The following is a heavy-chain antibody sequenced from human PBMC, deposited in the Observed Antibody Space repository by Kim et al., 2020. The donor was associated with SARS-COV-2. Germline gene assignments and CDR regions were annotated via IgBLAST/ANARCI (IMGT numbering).Heavy chain of an antibody. D-gene: IGHD5-12*01. Sequence: VRGRFTISRDNAKNSLYLQMNSLRAEDTAVYYCARDCQAGWLRLLDAFDIWGQGTMVTVSS. V-gene: IGHV3-11*06. CDR3: ARDCQAGWLRLLDAFDI. J-gene: IGHJ3*02.